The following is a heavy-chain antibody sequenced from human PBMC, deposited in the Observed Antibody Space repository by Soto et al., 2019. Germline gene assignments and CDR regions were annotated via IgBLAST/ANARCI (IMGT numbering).Heavy chain of an antibody. CDR3: ARGLSHGDYVEYYFDY. D-gene: IGHD4-17*01. Sequence: PSETLSLTCPVSGVSISSYYWSWIRPPPGKGLEWIGYIYYSGSTNYNPSLKSRVTISVDTSKNQFSLKLSSVTAADTAVYYCARGLSHGDYVEYYFDYWGQGTLVTVSS. V-gene: IGHV4-59*01. CDR1: GVSISSYY. CDR2: IYYSGST. J-gene: IGHJ4*02.